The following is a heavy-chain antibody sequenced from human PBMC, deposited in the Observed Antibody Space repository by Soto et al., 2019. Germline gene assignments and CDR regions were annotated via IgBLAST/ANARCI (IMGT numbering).Heavy chain of an antibody. CDR1: GFSLSTSGVG. D-gene: IGHD3-3*01. J-gene: IGHJ4*02. V-gene: IGHV2-5*02. CDR3: AHLNREDFWCGYYFPRDYFDY. CDR2: IYWDDDK. Sequence: SGPTLVHPTQPLTLTCTFSGFSLSTSGVGVGWIRQPPGKALEWLALIYWDDDKRYSPSLKSRLNSTKDISKNQVVLTMTIMDPVDTATYYCAHLNREDFWCGYYFPRDYFDYWGQGTLVTVSS.